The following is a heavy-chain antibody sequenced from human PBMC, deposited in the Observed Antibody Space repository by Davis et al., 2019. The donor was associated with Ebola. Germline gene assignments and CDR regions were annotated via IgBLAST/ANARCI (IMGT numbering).Heavy chain of an antibody. CDR2: ISYDGSNK. J-gene: IGHJ5*02. V-gene: IGHV3-30*18. D-gene: IGHD3-3*01. CDR1: GFTFSSYG. Sequence: PGGSLRLSCAASGFTFSSYGMHWVRQAPGKGLEWVAVISYDGSNKYYADSVKGRFTISRDNSKNTLYLQMNSLRAEDTAVYYCAKDGLDDFWSGYPLTGWFDPWGQGTLVTVSS. CDR3: AKDGLDDFWSGYPLTGWFDP.